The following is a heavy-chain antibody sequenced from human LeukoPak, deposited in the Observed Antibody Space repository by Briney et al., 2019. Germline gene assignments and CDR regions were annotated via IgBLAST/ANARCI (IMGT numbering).Heavy chain of an antibody. CDR1: GFTFNNYG. V-gene: IGHV3-7*01. CDR2: MKPDGGEE. J-gene: IGHJ4*02. Sequence: PGGSLRLSCAASGFTFNNYGMHWVRQPPGKALEWVATMKPDGGEEYFVDSVKGRFTISRDNAKNSLYLQMNSLRAEDTATYFCARDLSGPSVYWGQGTLVTVSS. D-gene: IGHD2-15*01. CDR3: ARDLSGPSVY.